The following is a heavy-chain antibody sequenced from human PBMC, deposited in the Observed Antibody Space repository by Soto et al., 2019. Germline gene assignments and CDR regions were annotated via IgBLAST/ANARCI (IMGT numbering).Heavy chain of an antibody. CDR3: AKRPASIITFDY. D-gene: IGHD2-2*01. CDR2: ISGNGGST. J-gene: IGHJ4*02. CDR1: GFTFSNYA. Sequence: EVQLLDSGGGLVQPGGSLRLSCAASGFTFSNYAMSWVRQAPGKGLEWVSTISGNGGSTYYADSEKGRFTISRDNSKNMLFLQINSLRDDDSAVYYCAKRPASIITFDYWGQGTPVTVSS. V-gene: IGHV3-23*01.